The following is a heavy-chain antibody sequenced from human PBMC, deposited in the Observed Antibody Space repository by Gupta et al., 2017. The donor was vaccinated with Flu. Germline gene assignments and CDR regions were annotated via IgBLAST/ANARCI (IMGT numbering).Heavy chain of an antibody. CDR3: VRLRACGGDCYYFDS. Sequence: QVHLVQSGAEVKRPGSSVKVSCKPSEDTFRDHVINWVRQAPGQGLEWMGGIIPLYGLANNAQRFQGRVTITADKFTKMIYMELTRLTFEDTAIYYCVRLRACGGDCYYFDSWGQGTLVTVSS. CDR2: IIPLYGLA. V-gene: IGHV1-69*17. D-gene: IGHD2-21*02. J-gene: IGHJ4*02. CDR1: EDTFRDHV.